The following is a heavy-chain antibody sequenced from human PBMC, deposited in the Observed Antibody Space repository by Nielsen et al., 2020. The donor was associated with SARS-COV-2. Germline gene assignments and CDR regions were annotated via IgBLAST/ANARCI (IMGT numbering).Heavy chain of an antibody. J-gene: IGHJ4*02. Sequence: LKISCAASGFTFSSYAMSWVRQAPGKGLEWVSAISGSGGSTYYADSVKGRFTISRDNSKNTLYLQMNSLRAEDTAVYYCAKEGRLLWFGELLVDYFDYWGQGTLVTVSS. CDR1: GFTFSSYA. V-gene: IGHV3-23*01. D-gene: IGHD3-10*01. CDR2: ISGSGGST. CDR3: AKEGRLLWFGELLVDYFDY.